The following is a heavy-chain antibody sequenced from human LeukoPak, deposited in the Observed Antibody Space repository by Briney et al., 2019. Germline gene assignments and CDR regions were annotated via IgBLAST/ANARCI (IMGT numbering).Heavy chain of an antibody. CDR1: GGSISSSSYY. J-gene: IGHJ5*02. Sequence: SETLSLTCTVSGGSISSSSYYWGWIRQPPGKGQEWIGSIYYSGSTYYNPSLKSRVTISVDTSKNQFSLKLSSVTAADTAVYYCARVPPKFNWFDPWGQRTPVTVSS. V-gene: IGHV4-39*07. CDR2: IYYSGST. CDR3: ARVPPKFNWFDP.